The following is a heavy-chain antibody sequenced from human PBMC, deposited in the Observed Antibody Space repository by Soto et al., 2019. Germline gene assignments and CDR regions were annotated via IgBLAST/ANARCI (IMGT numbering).Heavy chain of an antibody. CDR2: ISHRKST. V-gene: IGHV4-34*01. D-gene: IGHD2-21*01. CDR1: GGSLSGYY. Sequence: QVQLQQWGAGLLQPSETLSLTCGVYGGSLSGYYWTWIRQSPEKGLEWIGEISHRKSTNYNPSLKSRVSLSIDTSKNQFDLRMSSVTAADTAFYYGAGGNVVVITAARSRDRLFDPWGQVVLVTVSS. J-gene: IGHJ5*02. CDR3: AGGNVVVITAARSRDRLFDP.